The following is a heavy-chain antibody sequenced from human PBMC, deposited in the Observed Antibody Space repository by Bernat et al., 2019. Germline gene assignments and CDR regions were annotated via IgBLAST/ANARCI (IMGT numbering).Heavy chain of an antibody. J-gene: IGHJ4*02. CDR3: ARMWGDYGDYSFDF. CDR1: GFSLSNARMG. CDR2: IFSNNEK. Sequence: QVTLKESGPVLVKPTETLTLTCTVSGFSLSNARMGVIWIRQPPGKALEWLAHIFSNNEKSYSTSLKSRLTISKDTSKSQVVLTVTNMDPVDTATFYCARMWGDYGDYSFDFWGQGTLVTVSS. V-gene: IGHV2-26*01. D-gene: IGHD4-17*01.